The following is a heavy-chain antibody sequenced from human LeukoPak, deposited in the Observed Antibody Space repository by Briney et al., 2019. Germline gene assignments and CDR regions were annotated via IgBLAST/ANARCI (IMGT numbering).Heavy chain of an antibody. V-gene: IGHV3-66*02. CDR3: ARYSKGVMP. J-gene: IGHJ4*02. Sequence: PGGSLRLSCAASGVTVSSNYMSWVRQAPGKGLEWVSVIYSGGSTYYVDSVKGRFTISRDNSRNTLYLQMNGLRVEDTAVYYCARYSKGVMPWGQATLVTVSS. D-gene: IGHD3-16*01. CDR1: GVTVSSNY. CDR2: IYSGGST.